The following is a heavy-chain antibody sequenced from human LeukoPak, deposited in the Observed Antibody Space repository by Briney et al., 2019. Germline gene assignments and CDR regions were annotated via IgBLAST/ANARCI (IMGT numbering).Heavy chain of an antibody. Sequence: KAGGSLRLSCAASGFTFINAWMAWVRQAPGKGLEWVGRIKAKAHGGTIEYAAPVKGRFTISRDDSKNALFLQMDSLKSDDTAMYYCTTEFKELGSFFYFYYMDVWGTGTTVTISS. CDR2: IKAKAHGGTI. D-gene: IGHD3-10*01. CDR3: TTEFKELGSFFYFYYMDV. V-gene: IGHV3-15*01. J-gene: IGHJ6*03. CDR1: GFTFINAW.